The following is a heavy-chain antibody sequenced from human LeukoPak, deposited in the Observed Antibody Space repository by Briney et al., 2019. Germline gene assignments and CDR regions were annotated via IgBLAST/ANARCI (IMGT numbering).Heavy chain of an antibody. CDR3: ARDSGYCSSNSCYTGFDY. CDR2: VNSNGET. D-gene: IGHD2-2*02. Sequence: PSETPPLTCTVSTGSIRGYGSYRSWIRHPPWNALNGLGHVNSNGETHYNPSLKSRLTVSVDTSKSQFSLELSSATAADTAVYYCARDSGYCSSNSCYTGFDYWGQGTLVTVSS. CDR1: TGSIRGYGSY. V-gene: IGHV4-31*03. J-gene: IGHJ4*02.